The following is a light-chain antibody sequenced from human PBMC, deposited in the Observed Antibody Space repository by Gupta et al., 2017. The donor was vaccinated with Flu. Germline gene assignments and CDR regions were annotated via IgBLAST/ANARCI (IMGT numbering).Light chain of an antibody. CDR1: TPNIGAGYD. J-gene: IGLJ3*02. CDR3: QSYDNSLSGSKV. CDR2: GNN. Sequence: QFVLTQPPSVSGAPGQRVTISCTGSTPNIGAGYDVHWYQQVPGRAPKRLIFGNNNRPSGVADRFSGSKSGTSASLAIAGLQAEDEADYYCQSYDNSLSGSKVFGGGTKLTVL. V-gene: IGLV1-40*01.